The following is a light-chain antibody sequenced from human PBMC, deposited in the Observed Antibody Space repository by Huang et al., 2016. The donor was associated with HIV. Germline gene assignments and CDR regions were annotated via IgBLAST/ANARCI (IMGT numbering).Light chain of an antibody. CDR2: GEA. Sequence: EIVMTQSPATLSVSPGKRASLSCRASQIVSSDLAWYQKRQGQAPRLLIYGEATRATGIPARFSGRVSGTEFTLTISSLQSEDFAVYNCQQYNKWPRTFGQGTKVEIK. CDR1: QIVSSD. CDR3: QQYNKWPRT. V-gene: IGKV3-15*01. J-gene: IGKJ1*01.